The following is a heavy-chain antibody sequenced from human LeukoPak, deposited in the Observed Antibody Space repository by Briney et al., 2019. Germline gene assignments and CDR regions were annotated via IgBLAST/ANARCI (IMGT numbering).Heavy chain of an antibody. D-gene: IGHD6-19*01. CDR1: GDSISNSSYY. CDR2: IYHSGDT. V-gene: IGHV4-39*07. Sequence: SETLSLTCTVSGDSISNSSYYWSWIRQPPGKGLEWIGSIYHSGDTYYNPSLKSRVTISVDTSKNQFSLKLDSVTAADTAVYYCAKGTSSGWYYFDYWGQGTLVTVSS. J-gene: IGHJ4*02. CDR3: AKGTSSGWYYFDY.